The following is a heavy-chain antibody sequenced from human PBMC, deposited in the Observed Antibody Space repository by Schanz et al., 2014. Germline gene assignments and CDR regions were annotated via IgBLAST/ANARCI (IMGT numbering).Heavy chain of an antibody. J-gene: IGHJ3*02. CDR2: ITASGDYM. D-gene: IGHD2-2*01. V-gene: IGHV3-21*01. Sequence: EVQLVESGGGLVKPGGSLRLSCEASRFTFSSYSFNWVRQAPGKGLEWVSSITASGDYMHYADSVKGRFTISRDNARNSLYLQMNNLRVEDTAVYYCAKRCSSTSCSHGAFDIWGQGTMVTVSS. CDR1: RFTFSSYS. CDR3: AKRCSSTSCSHGAFDI.